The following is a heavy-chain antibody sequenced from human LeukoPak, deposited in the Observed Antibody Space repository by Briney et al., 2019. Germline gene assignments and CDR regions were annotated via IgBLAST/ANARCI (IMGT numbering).Heavy chain of an antibody. D-gene: IGHD6-19*01. CDR2: FDPEDGET. CDR3: ARGPYSSGWTDYGMDV. CDR1: GYTLTELS. Sequence: ASVTVSCKVSGYTLTELSMHWVRQAPGKGLEWMGGFDPEDGETIYAQKFQGRVTMTEDTSTDTAYMELSSLRSEDTAVYYCARGPYSSGWTDYGMDVWGQGTTVTVSS. V-gene: IGHV1-24*01. J-gene: IGHJ6*02.